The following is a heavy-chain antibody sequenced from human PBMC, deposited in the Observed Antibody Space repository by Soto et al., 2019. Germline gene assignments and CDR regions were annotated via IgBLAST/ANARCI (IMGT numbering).Heavy chain of an antibody. D-gene: IGHD6-19*01. CDR1: GGSISSYY. Sequence: SETLSLTCTVSGGSISSYYWSWIRQPPGKGLEWIGYISYSGTTNYNPSLKSRVTISVDTSKNQFSLKLSSVTAADTAVYYCARDQGGGWSNIDYWGQRTLVTVSS. J-gene: IGHJ4*02. CDR2: ISYSGTT. CDR3: ARDQGGGWSNIDY. V-gene: IGHV4-59*01.